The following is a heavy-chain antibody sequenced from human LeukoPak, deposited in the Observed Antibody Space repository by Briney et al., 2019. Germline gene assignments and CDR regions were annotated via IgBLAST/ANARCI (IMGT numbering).Heavy chain of an antibody. CDR1: GGSISSYY. Sequence: SETLSLTCTVSGGSISSYYWSWIRQPPGKGLEWIGEINHSGSTNYIPSLKSRVTISVDTSKNQFSLKLSSVTAADTAVYYCARHLGIAARRWWFDPWGQGTLVTVSS. D-gene: IGHD6-6*01. J-gene: IGHJ5*02. CDR3: ARHLGIAARRWWFDP. V-gene: IGHV4-34*01. CDR2: INHSGST.